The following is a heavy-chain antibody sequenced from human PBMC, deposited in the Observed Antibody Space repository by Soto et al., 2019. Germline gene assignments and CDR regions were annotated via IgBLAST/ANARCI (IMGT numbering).Heavy chain of an antibody. Sequence: GGSLRLSCAASGFTFSSYSMNWVRQAPGKGLEWVSSISSSSSYIYYADSVKGRFTISRDNAKNSLYLQMNSLRAEDTAVYYCARGNSVLRFLEWVYNYYYYMDVWGKGTTVTVSS. D-gene: IGHD3-3*01. V-gene: IGHV3-21*01. CDR3: ARGNSVLRFLEWVYNYYYYMDV. J-gene: IGHJ6*03. CDR2: ISSSSSYI. CDR1: GFTFSSYS.